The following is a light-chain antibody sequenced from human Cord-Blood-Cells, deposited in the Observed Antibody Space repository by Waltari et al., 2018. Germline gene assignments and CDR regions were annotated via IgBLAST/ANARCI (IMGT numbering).Light chain of an antibody. CDR2: GAS. V-gene: IGKV3-20*01. Sequence: EIVLMQSPGTLSLSPGERATLSCRASQSVSSSYLAWYQQKPGQAPRLLIYGASSRATGIPNRCSGSGSGTDFTLTISRLEPEDFAVYYCQQYGSSPLTFGGGTKVEIK. CDR1: QSVSSSY. J-gene: IGKJ4*01. CDR3: QQYGSSPLT.